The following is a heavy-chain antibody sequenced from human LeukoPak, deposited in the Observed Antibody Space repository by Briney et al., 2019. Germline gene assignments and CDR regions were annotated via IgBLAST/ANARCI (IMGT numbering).Heavy chain of an antibody. CDR2: ISGGGERT. J-gene: IGHJ6*03. V-gene: IGHV3-23*01. CDR1: GIVFSNTA. D-gene: IGHD5-24*01. Sequence: GGSLRLSCAASGIVFSNTAMNWARQSPGRGLEWVSAISGGGERTFYADSVKGRFTISRDNSKNTLYLQMNSLRAEDTAVYYCAKDVARYTDYYYMDVWGKGTTVTVSS. CDR3: AKDVARYTDYYYMDV.